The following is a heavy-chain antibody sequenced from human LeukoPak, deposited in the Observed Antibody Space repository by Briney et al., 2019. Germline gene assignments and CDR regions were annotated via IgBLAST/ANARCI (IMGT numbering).Heavy chain of an antibody. CDR1: GFTFSSYW. J-gene: IGHJ6*04. CDR2: MSSSGSTI. D-gene: IGHD3-10*02. V-gene: IGHV3-48*04. Sequence: GGSLRLSCAASGFTFSSYWMIWVRQAPGKGLGWVSYMSSSGSTIYYEDSVKGRFTISRDNAKNSLYLQMNSLRADYTAVYYCAELGITMIGGVWGKGTTVTISS. CDR3: AELGITMIGGV.